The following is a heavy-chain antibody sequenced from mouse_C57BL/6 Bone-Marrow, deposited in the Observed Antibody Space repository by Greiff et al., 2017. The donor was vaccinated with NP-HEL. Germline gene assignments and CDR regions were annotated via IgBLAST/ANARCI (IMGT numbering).Heavy chain of an antibody. CDR2: LSSGGDYI. V-gene: IGHV5-9-1*02. CDR1: GFTFSSYA. CDR3: TRYYYGSSPFAY. J-gene: IGHJ3*01. Sequence: EVKLVESGEGLVKPGGSLKLSCAASGFTFSSYAMSWVRQTPEKRLEWVAYLSSGGDYIYYADTVKGRFTISRDNARNTLYLQMSSLKSEDTAMYYCTRYYYGSSPFAYWGQGTLVTVSA. D-gene: IGHD1-1*01.